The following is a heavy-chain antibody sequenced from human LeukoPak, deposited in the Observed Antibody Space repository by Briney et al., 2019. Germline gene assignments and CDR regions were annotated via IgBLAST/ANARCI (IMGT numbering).Heavy chain of an antibody. CDR1: GYSFTAYY. CDR2: INPNSGGT. CDR3: ASAMYSTSGFAY. V-gene: IGHV1-2*02. Sequence: GASVKVSCKASGYSFTAYYIHWVRQAPGQGPEWMGWINPNSGGTKYAQRFQDRVTMTRDTSISTVYIEVSRLTSDDTAVYYCASAMYSTSGFAYWGQGTLVTVSS. J-gene: IGHJ4*02. D-gene: IGHD6-13*01.